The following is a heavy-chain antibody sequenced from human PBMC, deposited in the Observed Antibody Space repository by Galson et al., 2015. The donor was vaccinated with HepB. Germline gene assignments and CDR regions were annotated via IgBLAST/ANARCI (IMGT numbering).Heavy chain of an antibody. Sequence: SLRLSCAASGFTFSSYAMSWVRQAPGKGLEWVGRIKSKTDGGTTDYAAPVKGRFTISRDDSKNTLYLQMNSLKTEDTAVYYCTTPGRITISEGFDPWGQGTLVTVSS. CDR3: TTPGRITISEGFDP. CDR1: GFTFSSYA. V-gene: IGHV3-15*01. CDR2: IKSKTDGGTT. D-gene: IGHD3-3*01. J-gene: IGHJ5*02.